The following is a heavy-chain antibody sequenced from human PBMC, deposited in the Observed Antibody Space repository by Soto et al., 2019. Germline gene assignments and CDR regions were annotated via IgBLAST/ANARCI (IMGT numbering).Heavy chain of an antibody. CDR3: VKTYYYGSGSYYALEAPDY. Sequence: GGSLRLSCSASGFTFSSYAMHWVRQAPGKGLEYVSAISSNGGSTYYADSVKGRFTISRDNSKNTLYLQMSSLRAEDTAVYYCVKTYYYGSGSYYALEAPDYWGQGTLVTVSS. J-gene: IGHJ4*02. CDR1: GFTFSSYA. CDR2: ISSNGGST. V-gene: IGHV3-64D*08. D-gene: IGHD3-10*01.